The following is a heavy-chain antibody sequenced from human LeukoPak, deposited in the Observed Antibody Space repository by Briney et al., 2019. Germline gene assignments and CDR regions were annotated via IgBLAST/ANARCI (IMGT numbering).Heavy chain of an antibody. D-gene: IGHD6-19*01. V-gene: IGHV4-39*01. J-gene: IGHJ4*02. CDR1: GGSISSSSYY. Sequence: PSETLSLTCTVSGGSISSSSYYWGWIRQPPGKGLEWIGNIYYSGSSYYNPSLRSRVTISVDTSKNQFSLKLSSVTAADTAVYFCARQLRGEAVAGHLQPFDYWGQGTLVTVSS. CDR2: IYYSGSS. CDR3: ARQLRGEAVAGHLQPFDY.